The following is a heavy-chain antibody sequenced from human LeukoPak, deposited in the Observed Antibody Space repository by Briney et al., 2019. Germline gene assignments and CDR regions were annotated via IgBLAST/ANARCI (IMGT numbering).Heavy chain of an antibody. CDR1: GFTFSSYS. D-gene: IGHD6-13*01. CDR3: ARNTLGQFDY. Sequence: GGSLRLSCAASGFTFSSYSMNWVRQAPGKGLEWVSSISSSSSYIYYAGSVKGRFTISRDNAKNSLYLQMNSLRAEDTAVYYCARNTLGQFDYWGQGTLVTVSS. V-gene: IGHV3-21*01. CDR2: ISSSSSYI. J-gene: IGHJ4*02.